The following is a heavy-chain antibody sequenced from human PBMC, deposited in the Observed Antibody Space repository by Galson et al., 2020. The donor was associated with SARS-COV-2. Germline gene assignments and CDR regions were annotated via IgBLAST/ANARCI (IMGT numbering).Heavy chain of an antibody. CDR1: GDSIDGSLYY. J-gene: IGHJ5*01. CDR2: IYFTGSA. CDR3: ARTCRGPYCSGPTCDCGTP. D-gene: IGHD2-15*01. Sequence: SETLSLTCFVSGDSIDGSLYYWGWIRQPPGKGLEWVGSIYFTGSAYYSSSLGSRVAMSVDTSSNHFTLSLASVTDADTAVYYCARTCRGPYCSGPTCDCGTPWGQGTLVTVSS. V-gene: IGHV4-39*02.